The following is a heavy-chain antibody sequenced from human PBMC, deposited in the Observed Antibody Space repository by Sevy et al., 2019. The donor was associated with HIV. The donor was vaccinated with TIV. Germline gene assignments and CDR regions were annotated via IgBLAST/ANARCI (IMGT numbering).Heavy chain of an antibody. Sequence: ASVKVSCKASGYTFTSYGISWVRQAPGQGLEWMGWISAYNGNTNYAQKLQGRVTMTTDTSTSTAYMELRSLRSDDTAVYYCERVGRYCSGGSCYSRLFYGMDVWGQGTTVTVSS. CDR3: ERVGRYCSGGSCYSRLFYGMDV. J-gene: IGHJ6*02. CDR2: ISAYNGNT. D-gene: IGHD2-15*01. CDR1: GYTFTSYG. V-gene: IGHV1-18*01.